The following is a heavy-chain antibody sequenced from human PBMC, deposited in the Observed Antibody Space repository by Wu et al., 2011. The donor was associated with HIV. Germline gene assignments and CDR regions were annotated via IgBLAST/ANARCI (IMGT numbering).Heavy chain of an antibody. CDR3: GAARAGPSKIDF. CDR1: RYTFTTYY. J-gene: IGHJ4*02. Sequence: VQLVQSGTEVKKPGASVEVSCKASRYTFTTYYIHWVRQAPGQGLEWMGWINPNSGDTNYAQKFPGRVTMTRDTSISTVYMDLSRLRSDDTAVYYCGAARAGPSKIDFWGQGTLVTVSS. D-gene: IGHD6-19*01. V-gene: IGHV1-2*02. CDR2: INPNSGDT.